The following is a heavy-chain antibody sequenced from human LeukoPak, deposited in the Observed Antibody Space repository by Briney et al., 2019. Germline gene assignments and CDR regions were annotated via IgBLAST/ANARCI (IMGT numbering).Heavy chain of an antibody. CDR3: ARGGPFPSGSSSREYYLDY. V-gene: IGHV1-18*01. CDR2: RSIYNGNT. Sequence: ASVKVSCKASGYDFINYRISWVRQDPGQGLEWMGWRSIYNGNTDYKLQGRVTMTTDTSTSTAYMEVRSLRSDDTAVYYCARGGPFPSGSSSREYYLDYWGQGTLVPVSS. J-gene: IGHJ4*02. D-gene: IGHD6-6*01. CDR1: GYDFINYR.